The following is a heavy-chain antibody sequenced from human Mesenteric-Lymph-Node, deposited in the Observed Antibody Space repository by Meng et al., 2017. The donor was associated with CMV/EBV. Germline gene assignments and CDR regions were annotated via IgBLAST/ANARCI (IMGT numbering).Heavy chain of an antibody. D-gene: IGHD6-13*01. Sequence: SCKASGYTFNSHTIHWVRQAPGQRLEWMGWINAANGYTKYSQKFQGRVAITRDTSASTAYMELSSLSSEDTAVYYCARGCSSCPVDYWGQGTLVTVSS. V-gene: IGHV1-3*01. CDR1: GYTFNSHT. CDR3: ARGCSSCPVDY. CDR2: INAANGYT. J-gene: IGHJ4*02.